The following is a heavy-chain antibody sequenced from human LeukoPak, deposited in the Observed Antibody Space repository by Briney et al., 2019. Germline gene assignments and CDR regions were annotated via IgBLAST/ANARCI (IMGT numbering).Heavy chain of an antibody. CDR1: GFTFTNYW. CDR3: AREGTASDAFDI. V-gene: IGHV3-7*01. Sequence: GGSLRLSCAASGFTFTNYWMSWVRQAPGKGLELVANIKQDRSEKYYVDSVKGRFTISRDNSKDTLYLQMNSLRAEDTAVYYCAREGTASDAFDIWGQGTMVTVSS. CDR2: IKQDRSEK. J-gene: IGHJ3*02. D-gene: IGHD2-21*02.